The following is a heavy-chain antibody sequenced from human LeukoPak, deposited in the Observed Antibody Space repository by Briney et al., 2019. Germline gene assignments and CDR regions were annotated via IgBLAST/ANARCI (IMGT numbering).Heavy chain of an antibody. CDR3: ASLIQLWLNYYFDY. CDR2: IYYSGST. CDR1: GGSISSSSYY. J-gene: IGHJ4*02. D-gene: IGHD5-18*01. Sequence: PSETLSLTCTVSGGSISSSSYYWGWIRQPPGKGLEWIGSIYYSGSTYYNPSLKSRVTISVDTSKNQFSLKLSSVTAADTAVYYCASLIQLWLNYYFDYWGQGTLVTVSS. V-gene: IGHV4-39*07.